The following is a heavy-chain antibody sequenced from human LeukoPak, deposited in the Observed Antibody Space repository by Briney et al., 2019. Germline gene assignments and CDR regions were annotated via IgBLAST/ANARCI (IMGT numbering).Heavy chain of an antibody. V-gene: IGHV3-23*01. CDR2: NSGSGGST. J-gene: IGHJ4*02. CDR3: AKDVNSSGYYLGFDY. D-gene: IGHD3-22*01. Sequence: GGSLRLSCAASGFTFSSYAMSWVRQAPGKGLEWVSTNSGSGGSTYYADSVKGRFTISRDNSKNTLYLQMNSLRAEDTAVYYCAKDVNSSGYYLGFDYWGQGTLVTVSS. CDR1: GFTFSSYA.